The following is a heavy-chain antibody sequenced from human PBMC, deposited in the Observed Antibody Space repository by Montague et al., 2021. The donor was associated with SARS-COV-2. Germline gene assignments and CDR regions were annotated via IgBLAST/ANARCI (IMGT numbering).Heavy chain of an antibody. CDR2: VYTSGTT. CDR3: ARTPTRPLPLDS. J-gene: IGHJ4*02. V-gene: IGHV4-4*07. Sequence: SETLSLTCAVSGGSITGFSWSWVWKRPGKGLEWICIVYTSGTTNYNPSLRSRVTLSVDTSTNQFSLNLTSVTAADMAIYYCARTPTRPLPLDSWGQGTLVTVSS. D-gene: IGHD6-6*01. CDR1: GGSITGFS.